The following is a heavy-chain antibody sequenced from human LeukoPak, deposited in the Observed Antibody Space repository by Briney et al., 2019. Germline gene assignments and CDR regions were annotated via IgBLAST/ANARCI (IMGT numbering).Heavy chain of an antibody. D-gene: IGHD3-22*01. CDR1: GYTFISYG. CDR2: ISGYSGST. Sequence: ASVKVSCKASGYTFISYGINWVRQAPGQGLEWMGWISGYSGSTAYAQKFQGRVTMTTDTSTSTAYMELKSLRSDDTAVYYCARSMYYYESSGPDYWGQGTKVTVSS. J-gene: IGHJ4*02. V-gene: IGHV1-18*01. CDR3: ARSMYYYESSGPDY.